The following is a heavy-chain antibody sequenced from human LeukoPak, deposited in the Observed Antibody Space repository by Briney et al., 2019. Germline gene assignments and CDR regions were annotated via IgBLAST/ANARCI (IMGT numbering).Heavy chain of an antibody. V-gene: IGHV4-30-4*01. D-gene: IGHD3-22*01. CDR1: GGSISSGDYY. Sequence: SETLSLTCTVSGGSISSGDYYWSWIRQPPGKGLEWIGYIYYSGSTYYNPSLKSRVTISVDTSKNQFSLKLSSVTAADTAVYYXXXXXXXXSSGYFPSWFDPWGQGTLVTVSS. J-gene: IGHJ5*02. CDR3: XXXXXXXSSGYFPSWFDP. CDR2: IYYSGST.